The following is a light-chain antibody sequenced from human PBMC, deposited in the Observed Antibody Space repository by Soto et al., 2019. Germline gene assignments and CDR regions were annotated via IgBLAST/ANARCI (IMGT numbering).Light chain of an antibody. J-gene: IGKJ1*01. CDR2: GAS. V-gene: IGKV1-5*03. CDR3: QHYKPYKT. Sequence: DIQMTQSPSTLSASVGDRVTITCRASQTINNKLAWYQQRPGKPPKLVIYGASTLERGVPSRFSGSGSGTEFTLTIAGLQPDDFATYYCQHYKPYKTFGQGTRV. CDR1: QTINNK.